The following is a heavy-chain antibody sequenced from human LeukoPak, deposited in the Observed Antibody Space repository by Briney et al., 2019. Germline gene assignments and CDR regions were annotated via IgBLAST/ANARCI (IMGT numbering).Heavy chain of an antibody. J-gene: IGHJ4*02. CDR2: INPSGGST. Sequence: ASVKVSCTASGYTFTSYYMHWVRQAPGQGLEWMGIINPSGGSTSYAQKFQGRVTMTRDTSTSTVYMELSSLRSEDTAVYYCARIYCSSTSCHEGYFDYWGQGTLVAVSS. CDR1: GYTFTSYY. V-gene: IGHV1-46*01. CDR3: ARIYCSSTSCHEGYFDY. D-gene: IGHD2-2*01.